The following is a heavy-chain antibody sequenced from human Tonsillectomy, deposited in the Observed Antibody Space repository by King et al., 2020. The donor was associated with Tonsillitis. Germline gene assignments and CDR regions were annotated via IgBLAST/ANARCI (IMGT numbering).Heavy chain of an antibody. V-gene: IGHV3-7*04. CDR1: GFTFSSYW. CDR3: ARDSNYHESSFYYDTFDL. D-gene: IGHD3-22*01. CDR2: IKEDGTKK. Sequence: VQLVESGGGLVQPGGSLRLSCAGSGFTFSSYWMTWVRQAPGKGLEWVANIKEDGTKKYYVDSLKGLFAISRDNAKNSLSLQMNSLRAEDTAVYFCARDSNYHESSFYYDTFDLWGQGTMVTVSS. J-gene: IGHJ3*01.